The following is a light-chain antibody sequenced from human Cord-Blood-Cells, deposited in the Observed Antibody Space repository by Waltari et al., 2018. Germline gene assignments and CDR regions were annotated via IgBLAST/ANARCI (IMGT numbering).Light chain of an antibody. CDR2: SND. J-gene: IGLJ3*02. V-gene: IGLV1-44*01. Sequence: QSVLTQPPSASGTPGQRVTISCSGRRSTLGRTTVNCYQQLPGPAPKPLIYSNDQRPSGVPDRFSSSKSGTSASLAISGLQSEDEADYYCAAWDDSLNEGVFGGGTKLTVL. CDR3: AAWDDSLNEGV. CDR1: RSTLGRTT.